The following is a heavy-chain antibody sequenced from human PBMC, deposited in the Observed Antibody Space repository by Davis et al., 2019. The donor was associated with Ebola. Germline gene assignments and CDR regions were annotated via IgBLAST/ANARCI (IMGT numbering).Heavy chain of an antibody. CDR2: ISSNGGSA. CDR1: GFTFSNYP. J-gene: IGHJ4*02. Sequence: GESLKISCAASGFTFSNYPMHWVRQAPGKGLEYVSGISSNGGSAYYANSVKGRFTISRDDSKNTLFLQMGSLRAEDMAVYYCARGQNFHDNSPIDYWGQGTLVTVSS. V-gene: IGHV3-64*01. CDR3: ARGQNFHDNSPIDY. D-gene: IGHD2/OR15-2a*01.